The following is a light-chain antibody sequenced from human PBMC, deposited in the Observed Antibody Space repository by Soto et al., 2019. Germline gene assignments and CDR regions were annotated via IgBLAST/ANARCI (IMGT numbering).Light chain of an antibody. CDR3: QQYQTWPRT. Sequence: EIVMTQSPATLSVSPWGRATLSCRASQSVSSYLAWYQQKPGQAPRLLLYEASTRATGVPARFSGSGSRTDFTLTISGLQSEDAAIYYCQQYQTWPRTFGQGTKVDIK. CDR1: QSVSSY. CDR2: EAS. V-gene: IGKV3-15*01. J-gene: IGKJ1*01.